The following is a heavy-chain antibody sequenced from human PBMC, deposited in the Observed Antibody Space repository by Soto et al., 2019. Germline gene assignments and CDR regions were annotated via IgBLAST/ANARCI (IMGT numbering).Heavy chain of an antibody. CDR3: ARGDYCYYMDV. Sequence: SETLSLTCTVSGGSISSYYWSWIRQPPGKGLEWIGYIYYSGSTNYNPSLKSRVTISVDTSKNQFSLKLSSVTAADTAVYYCARGDYCYYMDVWGKGTTVTVSS. CDR1: GGSISSYY. V-gene: IGHV4-59*01. CDR2: IYYSGST. J-gene: IGHJ6*03.